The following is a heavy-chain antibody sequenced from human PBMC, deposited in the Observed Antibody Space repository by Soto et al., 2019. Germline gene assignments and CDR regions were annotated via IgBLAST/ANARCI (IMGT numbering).Heavy chain of an antibody. J-gene: IGHJ4*02. CDR3: ARAENDYGDQDHFDF. V-gene: IGHV3-23*01. Sequence: EVQLLESGGGLVQPGGSLRLSCAASGFAFSSYAMSWVRQAPGKGLGWVSGIGGSGYSTHYADSVRGRFIISRDNTKKTRYMQMKRLRVEDTAIYYCARAENDYGDQDHFDFWGQGTLVTVSS. D-gene: IGHD4-17*01. CDR2: IGGSGYST. CDR1: GFAFSSYA.